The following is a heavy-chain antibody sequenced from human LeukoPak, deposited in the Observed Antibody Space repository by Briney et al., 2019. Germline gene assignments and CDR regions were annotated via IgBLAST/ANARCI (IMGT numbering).Heavy chain of an antibody. CDR2: ISGTSSTI. D-gene: IGHD1-20*01. J-gene: IGHJ3*02. CDR3: ARDNWNDADAFDI. CDR1: GFTFSSYS. Sequence: GGSLRLSCEASGFTFSSYSMNWVRQAPGKGPEWASYISGTSSTIYYADPVKGRFTISRDNAKNSLYLQMNSLRDEDTAVYYCARDNWNDADAFDIWGQGTMVTASS. V-gene: IGHV3-48*02.